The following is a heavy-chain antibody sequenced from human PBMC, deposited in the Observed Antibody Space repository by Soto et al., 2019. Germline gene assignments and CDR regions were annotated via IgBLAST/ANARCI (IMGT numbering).Heavy chain of an antibody. Sequence: EVQLVESGGGLVQPGGSLRLSCAASGFTVSSNYMSWVRQAPGKGLEWVSVIYSGGSTYYADSVKGRFTISRDNSKNTLYLQMNSLRAEDTAMYYCAREGYCSSTSCYKHAFDIWGQGTMVTVSS. D-gene: IGHD2-2*02. V-gene: IGHV3-66*01. CDR1: GFTVSSNY. J-gene: IGHJ3*02. CDR2: IYSGGST. CDR3: AREGYCSSTSCYKHAFDI.